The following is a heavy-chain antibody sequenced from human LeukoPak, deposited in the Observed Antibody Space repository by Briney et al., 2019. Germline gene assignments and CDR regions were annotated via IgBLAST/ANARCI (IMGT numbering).Heavy chain of an antibody. J-gene: IGHJ3*02. Sequence: SETLSLTCTVSGGSISSSLYYWGWIRQPPGKGLEWIGSMCFSGSTYYNPSLMSRLTISVDTSKDHFSLKMRSVTAADTAVYYCARRSYDAFDIWGQGTMVTVSS. V-gene: IGHV4-39*02. D-gene: IGHD3-16*02. CDR2: MCFSGST. CDR1: GGSISSSLYY. CDR3: ARRSYDAFDI.